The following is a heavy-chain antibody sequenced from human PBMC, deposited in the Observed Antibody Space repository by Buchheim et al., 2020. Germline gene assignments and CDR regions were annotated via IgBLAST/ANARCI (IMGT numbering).Heavy chain of an antibody. CDR3: ARDASITMVRGVTHFDY. CDR2: INAGNGNT. J-gene: IGHJ4*02. V-gene: IGHV1-3*01. Sequence: QVQLVQSGAEVKKPGASVKVSCKASGYTFTSYAMHWVRQAPGQRLEWMGWINAGNGNTKYSQKFQGRVTITRDKSASTAYMELSSLRSEDTAVYYCARDASITMVRGVTHFDYWGQGTL. CDR1: GYTFTSYA. D-gene: IGHD3-10*01.